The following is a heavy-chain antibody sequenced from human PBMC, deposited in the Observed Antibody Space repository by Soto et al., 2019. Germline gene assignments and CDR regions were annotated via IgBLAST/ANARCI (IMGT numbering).Heavy chain of an antibody. V-gene: IGHV3-30-3*01. D-gene: IGHD6-19*01. J-gene: IGHJ2*01. CDR1: GFTFSSYA. CDR2: ISYDGSNK. CDR3: ARVGAVAGNYWYFDL. Sequence: QVQLVESGGGVVQPGRSLRLSCAASGFTFSSYAMHWVRQAPGKGLEWVAVISYDGSNKYYADSVKGRFTISRNTSKNTLYLKMNILRAEDTAVYYCARVGAVAGNYWYFDLWGRGTMVTVSS.